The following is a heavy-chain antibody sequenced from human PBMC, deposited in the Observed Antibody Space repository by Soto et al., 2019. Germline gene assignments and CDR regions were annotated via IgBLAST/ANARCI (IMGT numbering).Heavy chain of an antibody. CDR1: GYSFTSYW. CDR3: APPYSGYDFAFDI. CDR2: IDPSDSYT. D-gene: IGHD5-12*01. J-gene: IGHJ3*02. Sequence: VESLKISCKVAGYSFTSYWISWVRQMPGKGLEWMGRIDPSDSYTNYSPSFQGHVTISADKSISTAYLQWSSLKASDTAMYYCAPPYSGYDFAFDIWGQGTMVT. V-gene: IGHV5-10-1*01.